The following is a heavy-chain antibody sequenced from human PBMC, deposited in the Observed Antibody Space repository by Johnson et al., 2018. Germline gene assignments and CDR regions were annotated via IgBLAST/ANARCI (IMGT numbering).Heavy chain of an antibody. CDR3: ARHARASNYNYAMNV. J-gene: IGHJ6*04. CDR1: GDSISSYS. CDR2: FFYRGIT. V-gene: IGHV4-59*01. Sequence: VQLVESGPGLVKPSETLSLTCSVSGDSISSYSWSWIRQPPGKGLEWMGYFFYRGITKYNPSLKSRVTISLDPSKNHFSLRLSSVTAADTAMYYCARHARASNYNYAMNVWDLGTTVTVSA.